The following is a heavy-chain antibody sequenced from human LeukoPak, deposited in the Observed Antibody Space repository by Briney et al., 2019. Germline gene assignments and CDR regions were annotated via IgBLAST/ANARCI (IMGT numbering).Heavy chain of an antibody. D-gene: IGHD3-22*01. J-gene: IGHJ4*02. Sequence: ASVKVSCKASGYTFTSYGISWVRQAPGQGLEWVGWISAYNGNTNYAQKLQGRVTMTTDTSTSTAYMELRSLRSDDTAVYYCARVYYDSSGYYRPFDYWGQGTLVTVSS. CDR1: GYTFTSYG. CDR3: ARVYYDSSGYYRPFDY. V-gene: IGHV1-18*01. CDR2: ISAYNGNT.